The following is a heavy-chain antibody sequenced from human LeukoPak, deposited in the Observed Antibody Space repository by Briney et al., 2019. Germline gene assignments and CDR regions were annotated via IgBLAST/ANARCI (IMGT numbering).Heavy chain of an antibody. CDR3: ARRGGSYSPFGY. CDR2: IKQDGSEK. Sequence: GSLGLSCVASGFTFSSYWMSWVRQAPGKGLEWVANIKQDGSEKYYVDSVKGRFTISRDNTKNSLYLQMDSLRAEDTAVYYCARRGGSYSPFGYWGQGTLVTVSS. D-gene: IGHD1-26*01. CDR1: GFTFSSYW. J-gene: IGHJ4*02. V-gene: IGHV3-7*01.